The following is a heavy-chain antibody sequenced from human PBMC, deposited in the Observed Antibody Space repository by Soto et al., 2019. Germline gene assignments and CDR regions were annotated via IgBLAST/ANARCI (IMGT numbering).Heavy chain of an antibody. Sequence: SVNVSCKASGGTFSSYAISWVRQAPGQGLEWIGGIIPIFGTANYAQKFQGRVTITADESTSTAYMELSSLRSDDTAVYYCASKGCSSTSCYRDYYYYYGMDVWGQGTTVTVSS. J-gene: IGHJ6*02. D-gene: IGHD2-2*02. CDR3: ASKGCSSTSCYRDYYYYYGMDV. CDR2: IIPIFGTA. V-gene: IGHV1-69*13. CDR1: GGTFSSYA.